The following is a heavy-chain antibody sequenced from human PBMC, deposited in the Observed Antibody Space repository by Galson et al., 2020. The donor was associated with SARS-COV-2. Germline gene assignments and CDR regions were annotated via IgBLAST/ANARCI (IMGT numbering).Heavy chain of an antibody. CDR3: VKAERGYSAYDYCEY. V-gene: IGHV3-64D*06. CDR2: ISKSGDYT. Sequence: GESLKISCSVSGFTFSNSPMHWVRQAPGKGLEYVAVISKSGDYTNHADSVKGRFTISRDNFKNTLYLQMNSLRVEDTALYYCVKAERGYSAYDYCEYWGQGALVTVSS. J-gene: IGHJ4*02. D-gene: IGHD5-12*01. CDR1: GFTFSNSP.